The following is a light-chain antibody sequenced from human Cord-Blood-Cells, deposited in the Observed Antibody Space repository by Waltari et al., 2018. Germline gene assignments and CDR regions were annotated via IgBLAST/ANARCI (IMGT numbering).Light chain of an antibody. CDR3: QQYGSSPWT. J-gene: IGKJ1*01. Sequence: VLTQSPGTLSLSPADRATLSCRASQSVCSSSLAWYQQKPVQAHGLLIYGASSRSTGIPDRLRCSGSGTDFTLTISRLEPEDFEVDYCQQYGSSPWTFGQGTKVEIK. CDR2: GAS. V-gene: IGKV3-20*01. CDR1: QSVCSSS.